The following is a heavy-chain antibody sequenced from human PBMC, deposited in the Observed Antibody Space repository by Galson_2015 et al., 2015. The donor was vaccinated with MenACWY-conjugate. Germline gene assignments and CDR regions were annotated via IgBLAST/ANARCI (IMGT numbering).Heavy chain of an antibody. CDR2: IDHSGST. CDR3: ARVGNSGYWRLGPME. D-gene: IGHD3-22*01. V-gene: IGHV4-34*01. J-gene: IGHJ4*02. CDR1: GGAFSGYY. Sequence: LSLTCAVYGGAFSGYYWSWIRQPPGKGLEWIGEIDHSGSTNYNPSLKSRVTISVDTSKNQFSLKLSSVTAAGTAVYYCARVGNSGYWRLGPMEWGQGTLVTVSS.